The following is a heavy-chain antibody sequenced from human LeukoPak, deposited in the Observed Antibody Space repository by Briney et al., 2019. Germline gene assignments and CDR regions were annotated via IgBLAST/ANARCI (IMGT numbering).Heavy chain of an antibody. D-gene: IGHD1-1*01. Sequence: GGSLRLSCAASGFTFSTYSMNWVRQAPGKGLEWVSYISSSSSTIYYADSVRGRFTISRDNGKNSLYLQMDSLRDEDTAVYYCARGRPFHFDYWGQGTLVTVSS. J-gene: IGHJ4*02. CDR3: ARGRPFHFDY. CDR1: GFTFSTYS. CDR2: ISSSSSTI. V-gene: IGHV3-48*02.